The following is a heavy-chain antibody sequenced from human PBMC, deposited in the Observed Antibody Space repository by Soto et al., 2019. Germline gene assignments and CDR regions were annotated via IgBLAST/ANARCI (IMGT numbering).Heavy chain of an antibody. CDR1: GGSISIYY. D-gene: IGHD1-26*01. CDR3: ARGIVGTTHHDY. V-gene: IGHV4-4*07. CDR2: IYSSGTT. Sequence: LSLTCTVSGGSISIYYWSWIRQPAGKGLEWIGRIYSSGTTNYNPSLKSRVTMSVDTSKNQFSLRLTSVTAADTAIYYCARGIVGTTHHDYWGQGTLVTVSS. J-gene: IGHJ4*02.